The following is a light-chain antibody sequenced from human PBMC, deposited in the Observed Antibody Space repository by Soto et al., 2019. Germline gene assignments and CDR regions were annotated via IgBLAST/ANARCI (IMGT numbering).Light chain of an antibody. CDR3: RQTNSFPLT. Sequence: DIQMTQSPSSVSASVGDRVSITCRASQDISGWLAWFQQRPGRAPKLLIYSASTLQPGVPSRFSGSGSGTDFILTISSLQPEDLATYNGRQTNSFPLTFGGGTKVEFK. V-gene: IGKV1-12*01. CDR1: QDISGW. CDR2: SAS. J-gene: IGKJ4*02.